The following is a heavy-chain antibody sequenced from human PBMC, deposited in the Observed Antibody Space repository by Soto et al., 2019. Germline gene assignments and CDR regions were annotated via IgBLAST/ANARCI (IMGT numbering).Heavy chain of an antibody. CDR2: IIPIFGTT. CDR3: ARDRTDSGYYTNWLDP. D-gene: IGHD3-22*01. V-gene: IGHV1-69*06. Sequence: SVKVSCKASGGTFGSDATTWVRQAPGQGLEWVGRIIPIFGTTNYAQNLQGRVTISADKSTLTSYMELHSLTSDDTALYYCARDRTDSGYYTNWLDPWGQGTQVTVSS. CDR1: GGTFGSDA. J-gene: IGHJ5*02.